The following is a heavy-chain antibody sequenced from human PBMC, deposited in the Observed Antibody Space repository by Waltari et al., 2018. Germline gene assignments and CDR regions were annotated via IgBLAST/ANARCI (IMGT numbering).Heavy chain of an antibody. D-gene: IGHD2-2*01. CDR3: AKVVGGYCSTTSCPAGY. V-gene: IGHV3-30*02. Sequence: QVQLVESGGGVVQPGGSLRVSCVASGFTFSDDGMHCVRQAPGKGLEWVAFIRYDGSKKYYGDSVKGRFTVSRDNSRNTLYLEMNSLRPEDTAVYFCAKVVGGYCSTTSCPAGYWGQGTLVTVSS. CDR2: IRYDGSKK. CDR1: GFTFSDDG. J-gene: IGHJ4*02.